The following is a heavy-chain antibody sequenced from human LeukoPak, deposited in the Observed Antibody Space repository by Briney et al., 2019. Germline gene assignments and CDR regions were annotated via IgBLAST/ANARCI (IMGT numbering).Heavy chain of an antibody. J-gene: IGHJ2*01. Sequence: GESLKISCKGSGYSFYTYWIGWVRQMPGKGLEWMGIIYPGDFYTRYSPSFQGQVTISADKSISTAYLHWSSLKASDSAMYYCARRSIRSPYWYFDLWGRGTLVTVSS. CDR3: ARRSIRSPYWYFDL. CDR2: IYPGDFYT. D-gene: IGHD1-26*01. CDR1: GYSFYTYW. V-gene: IGHV5-51*01.